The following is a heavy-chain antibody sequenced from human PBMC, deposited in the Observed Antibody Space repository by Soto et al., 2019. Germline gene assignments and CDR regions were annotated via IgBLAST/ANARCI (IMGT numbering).Heavy chain of an antibody. J-gene: IGHJ6*02. Sequence: QVQLVQSGAEVKKPGSSVKVSCKSSGGTFSNYGFSWVRQAPGQGLECMGVIVPIFGAEHPQKFQGRVTITPXXSXNXXFMELRGLRSENTAVYYCARGGSDYEGSGYYQGHVWGQGTTVTVSS. V-gene: IGHV1-69*05. D-gene: IGHD3-22*01. CDR2: IVPIFGA. CDR1: GGTFSNYG. CDR3: ARGGSDYEGSGYYQGHV.